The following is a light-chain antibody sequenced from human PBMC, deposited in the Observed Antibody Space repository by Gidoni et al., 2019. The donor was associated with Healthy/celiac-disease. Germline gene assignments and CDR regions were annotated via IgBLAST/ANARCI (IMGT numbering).Light chain of an antibody. CDR1: SSNIGAGYD. J-gene: IGLJ2*01. Sequence: QSVLTKTLSVSGAPGQRVTISCTGSSSNIGAGYDVHWYQHLPGTAPKLLIYGNSNRHSGVPDRFSGSKPCTSASLAITVLQAEDEADYYCQSYDSRLSGYVVFGGGTKLTVL. CDR2: GNS. CDR3: QSYDSRLSGYVV. V-gene: IGLV1-40*01.